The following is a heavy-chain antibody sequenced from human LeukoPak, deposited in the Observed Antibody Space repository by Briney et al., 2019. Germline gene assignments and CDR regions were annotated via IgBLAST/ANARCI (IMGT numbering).Heavy chain of an antibody. J-gene: IGHJ4*02. CDR2: ISSSSSTI. Sequence: GGSLRLSCAASGFTFSSNSMNWVRQAPGKGLEWVSYISSSSSTIYYADSVKGRFTISRDNAKNSLYLQMNSLRDEDTAVYYCARDREYDFWSGYYPRPHFDYWGQGTLVTVSS. CDR3: ARDREYDFWSGYYPRPHFDY. CDR1: GFTFSSNS. D-gene: IGHD3-3*01. V-gene: IGHV3-48*02.